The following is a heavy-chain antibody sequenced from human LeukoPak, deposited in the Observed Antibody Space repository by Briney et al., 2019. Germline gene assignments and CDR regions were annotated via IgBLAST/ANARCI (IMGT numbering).Heavy chain of an antibody. D-gene: IGHD4-17*01. CDR3: AREEDYGDYGVYAFDI. V-gene: IGHV3-53*01. J-gene: IGHJ3*02. CDR1: GFTVSSNY. Sequence: GGSLRLSCAASGFTVSSNYMSWVRQAPGKGLEWVSVIYSGGSTYYADSVKGRLTISRDNSKNTLYLQMNSLRAEDTAVYYCAREEDYGDYGVYAFDIWGQGTMVTVSS. CDR2: IYSGGST.